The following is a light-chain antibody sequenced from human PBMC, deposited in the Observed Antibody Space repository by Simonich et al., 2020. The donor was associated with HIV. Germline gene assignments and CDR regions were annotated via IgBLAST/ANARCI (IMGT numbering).Light chain of an antibody. CDR2: KAS. CDR3: QQYNSYPLT. CDR1: QSIRSW. J-gene: IGKJ1*01. Sequence: DIQMTQSPSTLSASVGDRVTITCRASQSIRSWLAWYQQKPGKAPKLLIYKASSLERWVPSRFSGSGSGTEFTLTISSLQPDDFATYYCQQYNSYPLTFGQGTKVEIK. V-gene: IGKV1-5*03.